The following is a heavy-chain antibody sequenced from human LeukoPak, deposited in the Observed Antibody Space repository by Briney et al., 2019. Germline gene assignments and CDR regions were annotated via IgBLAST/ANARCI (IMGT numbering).Heavy chain of an antibody. CDR2: INHSGST. CDR3: ARGAVAARYGVFDY. J-gene: IGHJ4*02. V-gene: IGHV4-34*01. Sequence: YPSETLSLTCAVYGGSFSGYYWSWIRQPPGKGLEWIGEINHSGSTNYNPSLKSRVTISVDTSKNQFSLKLSSVTAADTAVYYCARGAVAARYGVFDYWGQGTLVTVSS. CDR1: GGSFSGYY. D-gene: IGHD6-6*01.